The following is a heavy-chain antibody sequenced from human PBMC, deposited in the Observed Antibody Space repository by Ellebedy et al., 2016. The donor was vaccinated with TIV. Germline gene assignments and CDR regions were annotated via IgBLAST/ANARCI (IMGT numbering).Heavy chain of an antibody. CDR1: GFTFSNYG. CDR3: AREGDTAMVHGMDV. V-gene: IGHV3-33*01. D-gene: IGHD5-18*01. Sequence: GESLKISCAASGFTFSNYGMHWVRQAPGKGLEWVAVIWYDGSNKYYADSVKGRFTISRDNSKNTLYLQMNSLRAEDTAVCYCAREGDTAMVHGMDVWGQGTTVTVSS. CDR2: IWYDGSNK. J-gene: IGHJ6*02.